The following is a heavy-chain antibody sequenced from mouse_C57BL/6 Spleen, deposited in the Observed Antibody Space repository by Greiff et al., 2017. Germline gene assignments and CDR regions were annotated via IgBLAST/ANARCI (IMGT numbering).Heavy chain of an antibody. V-gene: IGHV1-64*01. CDR2: IHPNSGST. CDR1: GYTFTSYW. J-gene: IGHJ4*01. Sequence: VQLQQPGAELVKPGASVKLSCKASGYTFTSYWMHWLKQRPGQGLEWIGMIHPNSGSTNYNEKFKSKATLTVDKSSSTAYMQLSSLTSEDSAVYYCARPGTNYAMDYWGQGTSVTVSS. CDR3: ARPGTNYAMDY. D-gene: IGHD4-1*01.